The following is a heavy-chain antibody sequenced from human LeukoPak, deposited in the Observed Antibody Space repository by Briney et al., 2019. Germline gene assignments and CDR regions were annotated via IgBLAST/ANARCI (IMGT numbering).Heavy chain of an antibody. CDR3: ARDLDLGVTRWLEPEFDY. Sequence: GRSLRLSCAASGFTFSSYSMNWVRQAPGKGPEWVSSISSSSSYIYYADSVKGRFTISRDNAKNSLYLQMNSLRAEDTAVYYCARDLDLGVTRWLEPEFDYWGQGTLVTVSS. CDR1: GFTFSSYS. V-gene: IGHV3-21*01. J-gene: IGHJ4*02. D-gene: IGHD5-24*01. CDR2: ISSSSSYI.